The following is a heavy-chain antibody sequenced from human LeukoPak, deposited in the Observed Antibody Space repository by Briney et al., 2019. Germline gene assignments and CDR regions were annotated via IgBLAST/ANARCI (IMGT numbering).Heavy chain of an antibody. CDR2: INSRSSHT. V-gene: IGHV3-21*01. D-gene: IGHD1-26*01. Sequence: GGSLRLSCAASGFTFSNYNMNWVRQAPGKGLEWVSSINSRSSHTYYADSVKGRFTISRDNAKNAMYLQMHSLRAEDTAVYYCVRDSLFMGDAFDLWGQGTLVTVSS. CDR1: GFTFSNYN. J-gene: IGHJ3*01. CDR3: VRDSLFMGDAFDL.